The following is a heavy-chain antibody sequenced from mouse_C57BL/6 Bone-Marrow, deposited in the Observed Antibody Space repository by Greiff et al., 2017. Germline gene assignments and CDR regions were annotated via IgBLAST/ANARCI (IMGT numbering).Heavy chain of an antibody. V-gene: IGHV5-4*01. J-gene: IGHJ1*03. CDR2: ISDGGSYT. D-gene: IGHD2-4*01. CDR3: AREGTMIWYFDV. Sequence: EVMLVESGGGLVKPGGSLKLSCAASGFTFSSYAMSWVRQTPEKRLEWVATISDGGSYTYYPDNVKGRFTISRDNAKNNLYLQMSHLKSEDTAMYYCAREGTMIWYFDVWGTGTTVNVSS. CDR1: GFTFSSYA.